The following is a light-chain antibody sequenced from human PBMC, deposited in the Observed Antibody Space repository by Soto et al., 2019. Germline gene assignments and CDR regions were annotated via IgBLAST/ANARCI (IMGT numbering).Light chain of an antibody. CDR2: WAS. CDR1: QSVLYSSNNKNY. CDR3: QQHFSSPQT. J-gene: IGKJ1*01. Sequence: DIVMTQSPDSLAVSLGERATINCMSSQSVLYSSNNKNYLVWYQQKPGQPPKLLIYWASTRESGVPDRFSGSGSGTDFTLTISSLEAEDVAVYYCQQHFSSPQTFGQGTKVEIK. V-gene: IGKV4-1*01.